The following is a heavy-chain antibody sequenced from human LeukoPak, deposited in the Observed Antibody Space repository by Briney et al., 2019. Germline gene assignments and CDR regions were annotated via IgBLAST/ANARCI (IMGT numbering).Heavy chain of an antibody. V-gene: IGHV3-30*04. Sequence: PGGSLRLSCAASGFTFSSYAMYRVRQSPGKGLEWVADISYDGSKKYYADSVKGRFTISRDNSKNTLYLQMNSLRAEDTAVYYCARDARTVGITMIVVGFDYWGQGTLVTVSS. D-gene: IGHD3-22*01. CDR2: ISYDGSKK. CDR3: ARDARTVGITMIVVGFDY. J-gene: IGHJ4*02. CDR1: GFTFSSYA.